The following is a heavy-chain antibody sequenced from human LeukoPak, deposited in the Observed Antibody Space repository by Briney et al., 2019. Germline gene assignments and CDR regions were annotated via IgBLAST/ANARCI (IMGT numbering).Heavy chain of an antibody. CDR1: GGSISSGGYS. V-gene: IGHV4-30-2*01. CDR2: IYHSGST. CDR3: ARSKATTVAPSPRIGLDY. Sequence: SETLSLTCAVSGGSISSGGYSWSWIRQPPGKGLEWIGYIYHSGSTYYNPSLKSRVTISVDRSKNQFSLKLSSVTAADTAVYYCARSKATTVAPSPRIGLDYWGQGTLVTVSS. J-gene: IGHJ4*02. D-gene: IGHD4-17*01.